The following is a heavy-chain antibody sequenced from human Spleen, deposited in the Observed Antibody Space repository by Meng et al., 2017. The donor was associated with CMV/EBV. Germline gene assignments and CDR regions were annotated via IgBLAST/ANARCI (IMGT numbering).Heavy chain of an antibody. D-gene: IGHD3-3*01. V-gene: IGHV3-48*03. Sequence: GESLKISCAASGFTFSSYEMNWVRQAPGKGLEWVSYISGSGSTIYYADSVKGRFTISRDNSKNTLYLQMNSLRAEDTAVYYCARESYDFWSGYRYRGWFDPWGQGTLVTVSS. CDR2: ISGSGSTI. J-gene: IGHJ5*02. CDR3: ARESYDFWSGYRYRGWFDP. CDR1: GFTFSSYE.